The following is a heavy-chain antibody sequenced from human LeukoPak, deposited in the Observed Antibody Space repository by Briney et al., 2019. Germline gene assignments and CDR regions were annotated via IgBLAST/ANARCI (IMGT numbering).Heavy chain of an antibody. CDR1: GFPFSNYW. Sequence: PGGSLRLSCTASGFPFSNYWMSWVRQAPGKGLEWVASIKQDGSERYYVDSVRGRFTISRDNAKNSLFLQMNSLRDEDTAVYYCARDSYYYGSGYYAHFDYWGQGTLVTVSS. V-gene: IGHV3-7*03. D-gene: IGHD3-10*01. CDR2: IKQDGSER. J-gene: IGHJ4*02. CDR3: ARDSYYYGSGYYAHFDY.